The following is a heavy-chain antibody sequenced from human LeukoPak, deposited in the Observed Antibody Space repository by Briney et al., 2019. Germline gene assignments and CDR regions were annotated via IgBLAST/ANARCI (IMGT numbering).Heavy chain of an antibody. CDR3: ARAGSYSGGYWRYYYYGMDV. V-gene: IGHV1-69*13. CDR1: GGTFIIYA. CDR2: IIPIFGTA. Sequence: SVKVSCKASGGTFIIYAISWVRQAPGQGLEWMGGIIPIFGTANYAQKFQGRVTITADESTSTAYMELSSLRSEDTAVYYCARAGSYSGGYWRYYYYGMDVWGQGTTVTVSS. J-gene: IGHJ6*02. D-gene: IGHD1-26*01.